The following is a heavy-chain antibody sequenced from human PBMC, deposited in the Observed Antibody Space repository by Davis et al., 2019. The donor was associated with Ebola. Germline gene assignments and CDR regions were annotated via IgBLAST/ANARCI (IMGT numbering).Heavy chain of an antibody. CDR3: ARSAGGFLEWLFGFDP. V-gene: IGHV4-39*01. D-gene: IGHD3-3*01. CDR2: IYYSGST. CDR1: GGSISSSSYY. Sequence: MPSETLSLTCTVSGGSISSSSYYWGWIRQPPGKGLEWIGSIYYSGSTYYNPSLKSRVTISVDTSKNQFSLKLSSVTAADTAVYYCARSAGGFLEWLFGFDPWGQGTLVTVSS. J-gene: IGHJ5*02.